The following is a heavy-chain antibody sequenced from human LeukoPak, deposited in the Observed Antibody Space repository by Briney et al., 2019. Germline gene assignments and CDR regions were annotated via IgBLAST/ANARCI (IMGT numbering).Heavy chain of an antibody. CDR1: GGSISSSSYY. CDR2: IYYSGST. V-gene: IGHV4-39*01. J-gene: IGHJ4*02. CDR3: ASRPIAALGRFLGQIDY. Sequence: SETLSLTCTVSGGSISSSSYYWGWIRQPPGKGLEWIGSIYYSGSTYYNPSLKSRVTISVDTSKNQFSLKLSSVTAADTAVYYCASRPIAALGRFLGQIDYWGQGTLVAVSS. D-gene: IGHD6-6*01.